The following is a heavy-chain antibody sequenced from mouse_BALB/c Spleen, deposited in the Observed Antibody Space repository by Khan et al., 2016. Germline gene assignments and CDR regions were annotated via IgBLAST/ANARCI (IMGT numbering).Heavy chain of an antibody. Sequence: EVQLVESGGGLVQPGGSLKLSCAASGFDFRRYWMSWVRQAPGKGLEWIGEINPDSRTINYSPSLKDKFTISRDNAKSTLYLQMSKVRSEDTALYYCARAGYYGYLAYWGQGTLVSVPA. CDR1: GFDFRRYW. V-gene: IGHV4-1*02. CDR2: INPDSRTI. CDR3: ARAGYYGYLAY. D-gene: IGHD1-1*01. J-gene: IGHJ3*01.